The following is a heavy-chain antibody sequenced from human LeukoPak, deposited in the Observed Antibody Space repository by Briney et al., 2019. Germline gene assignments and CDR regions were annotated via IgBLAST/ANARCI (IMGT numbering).Heavy chain of an antibody. V-gene: IGHV3-33*08. Sequence: GGSLRLSCAASGFTFSSYGMHWVRQAPGKGLEWVAVIWYDGSNKYYADSVKGRFTISRDNSKNTLYLQMNSLRAEDTAVYYCARDYYDSSVNLRLFDLWGQGTLVTVSS. CDR3: ARDYYDSSVNLRLFDL. CDR1: GFTFSSYG. J-gene: IGHJ5*02. CDR2: IWYDGSNK. D-gene: IGHD3-22*01.